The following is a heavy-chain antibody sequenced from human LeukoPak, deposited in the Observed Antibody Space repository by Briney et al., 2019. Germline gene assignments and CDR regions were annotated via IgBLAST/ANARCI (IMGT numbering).Heavy chain of an antibody. Sequence: GASVKVSCKVSGYTLTELSMHWVRQAPGKGLEWIGGFDPEDGETIYAQKFQGRVTMTEDTSTDTAYMELSSLRSEDTAVYYCATDHQLLGGLDYWGQGTLVTVSS. V-gene: IGHV1-24*01. CDR3: ATDHQLLGGLDY. J-gene: IGHJ4*02. CDR1: GYTLTELS. CDR2: FDPEDGET. D-gene: IGHD3-16*01.